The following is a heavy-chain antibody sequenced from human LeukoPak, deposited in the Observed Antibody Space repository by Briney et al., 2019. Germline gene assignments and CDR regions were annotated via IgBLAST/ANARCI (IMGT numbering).Heavy chain of an antibody. Sequence: GGSLRLSCAASGFTFSSYWMSWVRQAPGKGLEWVANIKQDGSEKYYVDSVKGRFTISRDNAKNSLYPQMNSLRAEDTAVYYCARGPPSTRYCSSTSCYLVYWGQGTLVTVSS. V-gene: IGHV3-7*03. D-gene: IGHD2-2*01. CDR1: GFTFSSYW. CDR3: ARGPPSTRYCSSTSCYLVY. CDR2: IKQDGSEK. J-gene: IGHJ4*02.